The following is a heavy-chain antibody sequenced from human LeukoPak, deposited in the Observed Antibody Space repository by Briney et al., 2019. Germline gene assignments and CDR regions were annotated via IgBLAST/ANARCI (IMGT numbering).Heavy chain of an antibody. D-gene: IGHD3-3*01. V-gene: IGHV4-38-2*01. CDR2: IYHSGST. CDR1: GYSISSGYY. CDR3: ARGYYDFWSGYYYYYYMDV. J-gene: IGHJ6*03. Sequence: NPSETLSLTCAVSGYSISSGYYWGWIRQPPGKGLEWIGSIYHSGSTYYNPSLKSRVTISVDTSKNQFSLKLSSVTAADTAVYYCARGYYDFWSGYYYYYYMDVWGKGATVTVSS.